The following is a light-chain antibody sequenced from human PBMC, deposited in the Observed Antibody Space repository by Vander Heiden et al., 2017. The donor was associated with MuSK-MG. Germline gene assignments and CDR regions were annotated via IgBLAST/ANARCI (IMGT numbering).Light chain of an antibody. CDR1: QSVSSN. V-gene: IGKV3-15*01. CDR3: QQYNNWPPYT. Sequence: EIVMTQSPVTLSVSPGDRATLSCRASQSVSSNLAWYQQKPGQAPRLLIYGASTRATGIPARFSGSGSGTEFTLTISSLQSEDFAVYYCQQYNNWPPYTFGQGTKLXIK. CDR2: GAS. J-gene: IGKJ2*01.